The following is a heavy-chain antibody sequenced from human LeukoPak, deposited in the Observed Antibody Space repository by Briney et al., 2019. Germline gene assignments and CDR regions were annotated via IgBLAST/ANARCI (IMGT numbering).Heavy chain of an antibody. CDR1: GGSISSSSYY. CDR3: ARHSGGSTELDY. D-gene: IGHD1-26*01. Sequence: SETLSLTCTVSGGSISSSSYYWGWIRQPPGKGLEWIGYIYYSGSTNYNPSLKSRVTISVDTSKNQFPLKLSSVTAADTAVYYCARHSGGSTELDYWGQGTLVTVSS. CDR2: IYYSGST. J-gene: IGHJ4*02. V-gene: IGHV4-61*05.